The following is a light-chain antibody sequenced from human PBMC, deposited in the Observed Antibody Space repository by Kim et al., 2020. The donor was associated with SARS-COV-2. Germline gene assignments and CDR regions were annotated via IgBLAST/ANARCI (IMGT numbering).Light chain of an antibody. Sequence: PGEKTTLSCRASKSVRSNLAWYQQKPAQAPRLLINHASTRATGIPARFSGSGSGTEFTLTISSLQSEDFAVYFCQQYNDWPPLTFGGGTKVDIK. CDR1: KSVRSN. V-gene: IGKV3D-15*01. CDR3: QQYNDWPPLT. J-gene: IGKJ4*01. CDR2: HAS.